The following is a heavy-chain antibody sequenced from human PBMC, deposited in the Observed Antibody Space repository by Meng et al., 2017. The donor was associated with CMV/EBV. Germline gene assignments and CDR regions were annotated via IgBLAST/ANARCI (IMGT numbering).Heavy chain of an antibody. D-gene: IGHD3-3*01. V-gene: IGHV3-74*01. CDR1: SDW. J-gene: IGHJ4*02. CDR3: AREDVLRFLEWLSGRQPPDY. CDR2: INSDGSST. Sequence: SDWMHWVRQAPGKGLVWVSRINSDGSSTSYADSVKGRFTISRDNAKNTLYLQMNSLRAEDTAVYYCAREDVLRFLEWLSGRQPPDYWGQGTLVTVSS.